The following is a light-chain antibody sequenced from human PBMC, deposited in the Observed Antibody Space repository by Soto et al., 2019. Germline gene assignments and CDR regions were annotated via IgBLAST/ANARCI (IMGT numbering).Light chain of an antibody. CDR1: QDISSF. CDR2: AAS. J-gene: IGKJ2*01. V-gene: IGKV1-9*01. CDR3: QQLKTYPRT. Sequence: DIQLTQSPSFLSASVRDRVTITCRASQDISSFLAWYQQKAGKAPKLLIFAASTLQSEVPSRFSGSGSGTEFTLTISSLQPEDFATYYCQQLKTYPRTFGQGTKLEIK.